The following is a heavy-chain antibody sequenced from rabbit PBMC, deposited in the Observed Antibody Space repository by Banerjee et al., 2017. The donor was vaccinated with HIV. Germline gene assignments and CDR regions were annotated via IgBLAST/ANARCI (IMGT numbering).Heavy chain of an antibody. Sequence: QSLEESGGDLVKPGASLTLTCTASGFSFSSSYYMCWVRQAPGKGLEWIACIYAGSSGSTYYASWAKGRFTISVTSSTTVTLQMTSLTAADTATYFCARNMWSNNNNLWGPGTLVTVS. CDR2: IYAGSSGST. J-gene: IGHJ4*01. CDR1: GFSFSSSYY. CDR3: ARNMWSNNNNL. V-gene: IGHV1S40*01.